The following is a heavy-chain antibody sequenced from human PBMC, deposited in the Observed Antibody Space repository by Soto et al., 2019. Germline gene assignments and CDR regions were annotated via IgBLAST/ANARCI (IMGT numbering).Heavy chain of an antibody. D-gene: IGHD5-12*01. Sequence: SETLSLTCTVSGGSISSSSYYWGWIRQPPGKGLEWIGSIYYSGSTYYNPSLKSRVTISVDTSKNQFSLKLSSVTAADTAVYYCAKLSRDGYKSSVLFDYWGQGTLVTVSS. CDR1: GGSISSSSYY. J-gene: IGHJ4*02. V-gene: IGHV4-39*01. CDR2: IYYSGST. CDR3: AKLSRDGYKSSVLFDY.